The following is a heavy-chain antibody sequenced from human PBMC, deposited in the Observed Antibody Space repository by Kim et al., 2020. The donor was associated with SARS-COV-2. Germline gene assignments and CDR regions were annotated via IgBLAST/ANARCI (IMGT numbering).Heavy chain of an antibody. Sequence: GGSLRLSCAASGFTFSSYEMNWVRQAPGKGLEWVSYITSSGSTIYYADSVKGRFTISRDNAKNSLYLQMNSLRAEDTAVYCCARARARIATFGVLPPGFDYWGQGTLVTVSS. J-gene: IGHJ4*02. D-gene: IGHD3-3*01. CDR3: ARARARIATFGVLPPGFDY. V-gene: IGHV3-48*03. CDR1: GFTFSSYE. CDR2: ITSSGSTI.